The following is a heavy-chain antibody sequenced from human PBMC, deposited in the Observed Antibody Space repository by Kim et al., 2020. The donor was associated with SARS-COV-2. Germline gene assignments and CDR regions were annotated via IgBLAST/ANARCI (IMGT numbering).Heavy chain of an antibody. Sequence: ADSVQGRLTISRDNSKNTLYLQMNSLRAEETAVYYCARQREGELQGGFDYWGQGTLVTVSS. D-gene: IGHD1-26*01. CDR3: ARQREGELQGGFDY. J-gene: IGHJ4*02. V-gene: IGHV3-53*01.